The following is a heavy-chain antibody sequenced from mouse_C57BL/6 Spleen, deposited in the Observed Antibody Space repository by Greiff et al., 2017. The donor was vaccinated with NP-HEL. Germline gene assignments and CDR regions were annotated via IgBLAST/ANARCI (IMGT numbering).Heavy chain of an antibody. CDR3: AREEDSNWYFDV. CDR2: ISDGGSYT. V-gene: IGHV5-4*03. D-gene: IGHD2-5*01. J-gene: IGHJ1*03. CDR1: GFTFSSYA. Sequence: EVMLVESGGGLVKPGGSLKLSCAASGFTFSSYAMSWVRQTPEKRLEWVATISDGGSYTYYPDNVKGRFTISRDNAKNNLYLQMSHLKSEDTAMYYCAREEDSNWYFDVWGTGTTVTVSS.